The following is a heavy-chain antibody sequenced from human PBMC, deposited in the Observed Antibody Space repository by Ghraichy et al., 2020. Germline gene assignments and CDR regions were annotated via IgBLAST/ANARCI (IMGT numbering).Heavy chain of an antibody. V-gene: IGHV6-1*01. D-gene: IGHD3-10*01. CDR3: ARDRPDSGSWFDP. CDR1: GDSFSRNSAA. CDR2: TYYRSKCYN. Sequence: SQTLSLTCAISGDSFSRNSAAWNWSRQSPSRGLEWLGRTYYRSKCYNDYAVFVRSRLIINPDTSKNQFSLQLNSVTPEFTAVYYCARDRPDSGSWFDPWGQGTLVTVSS. J-gene: IGHJ5*02.